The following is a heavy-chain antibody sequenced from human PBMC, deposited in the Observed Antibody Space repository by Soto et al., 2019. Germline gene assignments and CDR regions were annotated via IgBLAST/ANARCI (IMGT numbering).Heavy chain of an antibody. Sequence: EVQLVQSGGGLVKPGGSLRLSCAASGFTSSDTWLTWVRQAPGKGLEWVGRTKGKSDGETRHYAAPIRGRFTISRDYSRKMVYLDMNNLKTEDTAVYYCTTRLLWGQGALVTVSS. CDR2: TKGKSDGETR. J-gene: IGHJ4*02. D-gene: IGHD3-3*01. CDR1: GFTSSDTW. V-gene: IGHV3-15*01. CDR3: TTRLL.